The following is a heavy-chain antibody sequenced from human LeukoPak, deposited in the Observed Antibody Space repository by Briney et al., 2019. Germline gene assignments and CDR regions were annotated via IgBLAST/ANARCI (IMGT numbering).Heavy chain of an antibody. Sequence: SETLSLTCTVSGYSISSGYYWGWIRQPPGKGLEWIGSIYYSGNTYYNASLKSQVSISIDTSKNQLSLRLTSVTAADTAVYYCARQTGSGLFILPGGQGTLVTVSS. CDR2: IYYSGNT. CDR1: GYSISSGYY. J-gene: IGHJ4*02. V-gene: IGHV4-38-2*02. CDR3: ARQTGSGLFILP. D-gene: IGHD3/OR15-3a*01.